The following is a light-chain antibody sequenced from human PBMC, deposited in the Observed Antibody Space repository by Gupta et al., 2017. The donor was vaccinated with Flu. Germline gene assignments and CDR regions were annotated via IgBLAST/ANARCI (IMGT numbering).Light chain of an antibody. CDR2: SDN. Sequence: QSVVTQPPSASGAPRQRVTMTCSGSSSNIGDNSVNWYQQLPGTAPKLLIYSDNQRPSGVPDRFSGSKSGTSASLAISGLQSEDEADYYCAAWDDSLNAYVFGTGTKVTVL. CDR3: AAWDDSLNAYV. CDR1: SSNIGDNS. J-gene: IGLJ1*01. V-gene: IGLV1-44*01.